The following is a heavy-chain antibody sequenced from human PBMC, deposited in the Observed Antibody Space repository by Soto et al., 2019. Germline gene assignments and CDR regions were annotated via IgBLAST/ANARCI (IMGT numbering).Heavy chain of an antibody. V-gene: IGHV1-18*01. CDR1: GYTFTSYG. J-gene: IGHJ6*02. Sequence: ASVKVSCKASGYTFTSYGISWVRQAPGQGLEWMGWISASNGNTNYAQKLQGRVTMTTDTSTSTAHMELRSLRSDDTAVYYCARVVVGATTVYYYYGMDVWGQGTTVTVSS. CDR2: ISASNGNT. CDR3: ARVVVGATTVYYYYGMDV. D-gene: IGHD1-26*01.